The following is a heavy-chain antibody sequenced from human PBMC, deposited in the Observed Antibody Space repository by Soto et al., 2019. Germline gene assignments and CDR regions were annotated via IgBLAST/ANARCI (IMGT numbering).Heavy chain of an antibody. CDR3: ARAYLGRLPRRADYYYAMDV. CDR1: GFSFRDYD. CDR2: LGAARDP. J-gene: IGHJ6*02. D-gene: IGHD1-26*01. Sequence: PGVSLRLSCAASGFSFRDYDMHWVRQRKGKGLEWVSALGAARDPYYVGSVKGRFSVSRDNAQNSLFLQMNNLRVDDTAVYFCARAYLGRLPRRADYYYAMDVWGRGTTVTVSS. V-gene: IGHV3-13*05.